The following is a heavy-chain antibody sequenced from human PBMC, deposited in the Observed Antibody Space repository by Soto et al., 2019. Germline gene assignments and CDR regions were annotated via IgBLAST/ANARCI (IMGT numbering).Heavy chain of an antibody. CDR3: AAASSVAAAGYFKL. V-gene: IGHV1-69*01. J-gene: IGHJ4*02. CDR2: ISPLLSTT. CDR1: GDLFNNYA. Sequence: QVQLVQSGAEVKEPGSSVKVSCTATGDLFNNYAFNWVRQAPGQGLEWMGRISPLLSTTNYAQKFQGRVTIGADELTIIVYVEVGNVESDDTAMYYGAAASSVAAAGYFKLWGQGTLVTVSP. D-gene: IGHD6-13*01.